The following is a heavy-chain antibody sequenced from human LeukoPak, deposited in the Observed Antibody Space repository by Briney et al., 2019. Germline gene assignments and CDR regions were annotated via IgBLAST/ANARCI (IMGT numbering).Heavy chain of an antibody. V-gene: IGHV1-69*13. CDR2: IIPIFGTA. Sequence: SVKVSCKASGYTFTSYDINWVRQAPGQGLEWMGGIIPIFGTANYAQKFQGRVTITADESTSTAYMELSSLRSEDTAVYYCARFGELLSQFDYWGQGTLVTVSS. D-gene: IGHD3-10*01. CDR3: ARFGELLSQFDY. J-gene: IGHJ4*02. CDR1: GYTFTSYD.